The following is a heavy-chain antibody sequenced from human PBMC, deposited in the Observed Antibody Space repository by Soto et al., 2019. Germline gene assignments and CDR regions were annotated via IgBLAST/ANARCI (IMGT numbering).Heavy chain of an antibody. CDR1: GYTFTSYA. V-gene: IGHV1-3*01. Sequence: GTSVKVSCKASGYTFTSYAMHWVRQAPGQRLEWMGWINAGNGNTKYSQKFQGRVTITRDTSASTAYMELSSLRSEDTDVYYCARGTLIAVAGQSYYYGMDVWGQGTPVTVSS. CDR3: ARGTLIAVAGQSYYYGMDV. J-gene: IGHJ6*02. CDR2: INAGNGNT. D-gene: IGHD6-19*01.